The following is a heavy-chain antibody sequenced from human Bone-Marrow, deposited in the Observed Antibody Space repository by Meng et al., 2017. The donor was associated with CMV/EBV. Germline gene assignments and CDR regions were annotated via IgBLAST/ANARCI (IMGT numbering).Heavy chain of an antibody. CDR1: GFTFDDYA. CDR3: AKATAGSSAYYYYAMDV. V-gene: IGHV3-9*01. Sequence: GGPLRLSCAASGFTFDDYAMHWVRQAPGKGLEWVSGISWNSGSTGYADSVKGRFTISRDNAKNSLYLQMNSLRPEDTALYYCAKATAGSSAYYYYAMDVWGQGTTVTVSS. J-gene: IGHJ6*02. CDR2: ISWNSGST. D-gene: IGHD1-26*01.